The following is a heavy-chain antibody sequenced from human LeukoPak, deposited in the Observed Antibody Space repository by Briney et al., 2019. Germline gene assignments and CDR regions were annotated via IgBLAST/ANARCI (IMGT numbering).Heavy chain of an antibody. D-gene: IGHD1-26*01. CDR2: IYYTGYT. CDR3: ASMRSGDYVDY. J-gene: IGHJ4*02. Sequence: SETLSLTCTVSSGSISSGDYYWSWIRQHPGKGLEWIGYIYYTGYTYYNPSLKSQATIAIDTSKNQFSLKLSSVTAADTAEYYCASMRSGDYVDYWGQGTLVTVSS. CDR1: SGSISSGDYY. V-gene: IGHV4-31*01.